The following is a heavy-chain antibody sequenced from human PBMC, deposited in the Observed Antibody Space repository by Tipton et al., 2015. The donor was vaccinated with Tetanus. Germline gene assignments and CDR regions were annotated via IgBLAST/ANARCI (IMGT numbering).Heavy chain of an antibody. J-gene: IGHJ6*02. CDR2: IDPNSGGT. CDR3: ARDRGDYIYYGMDV. Sequence: QVQLVQSGAEVKKPGASVKVSCKASGYTFTGYYIYWVRQAPGQGLEWMGWIDPNSGGTVYAQKFQGRVTMTRDTSISPAYMELRSLRSDDTAVYYCARDRGDYIYYGMDVWGPGTTVTV. D-gene: IGHD3-22*01. V-gene: IGHV1-2*02. CDR1: GYTFTGYY.